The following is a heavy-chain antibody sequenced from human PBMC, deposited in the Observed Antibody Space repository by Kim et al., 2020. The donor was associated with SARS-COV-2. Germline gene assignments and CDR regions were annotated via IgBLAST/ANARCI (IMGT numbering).Heavy chain of an antibody. CDR2: NGDST. D-gene: IGHD1-26*01. V-gene: IGHV3-64*03. J-gene: IGHJ4*02. Sequence: NGDSTYYADSVKGRFTISRDNSKNTLFFQMRSLRAEDTAVYYCVRDGNDYWGQGTLVTVSP. CDR3: VRDGNDY.